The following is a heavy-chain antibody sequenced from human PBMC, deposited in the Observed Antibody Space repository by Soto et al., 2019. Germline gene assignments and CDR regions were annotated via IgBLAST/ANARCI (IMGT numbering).Heavy chain of an antibody. V-gene: IGHV5-10-1*01. CDR1: GYSFTSYW. CDR3: ARHQNYGYYGMEV. D-gene: IGHD3-10*01. CDR2: IDPSDSYT. J-gene: IGHJ6*02. Sequence: VESLKMSCNGSGYSFTSYWISWVRQMPGKGLEWMGRIDPSDSYTNYSPSFQGHVTISADKSISTAYLQWSSLKASDTAMYYCARHQNYGYYGMEVWGQGTKVTVSS.